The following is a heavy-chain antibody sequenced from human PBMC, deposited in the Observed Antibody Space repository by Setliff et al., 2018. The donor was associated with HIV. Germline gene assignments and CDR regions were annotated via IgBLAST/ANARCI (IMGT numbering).Heavy chain of an antibody. Sequence: GVSLRLSCAASGFSFATAWMTWVRQGPGKGLEWVGRIKSKTDGGTPDYAAHVKGRFTISRDDSKNTLYLHMNSLKIEDTAVYYCARERGAIWFGEPFDPWGQGTLVTVSS. CDR3: ARERGAIWFGEPFDP. CDR2: IKSKTDGGTP. D-gene: IGHD3-10*01. V-gene: IGHV3-15*01. CDR1: GFSFATAW. J-gene: IGHJ5*02.